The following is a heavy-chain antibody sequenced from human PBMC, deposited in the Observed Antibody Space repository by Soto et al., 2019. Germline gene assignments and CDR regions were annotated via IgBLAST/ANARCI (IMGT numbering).Heavy chain of an antibody. CDR3: AKDHRISLVRGVANYYYGMDV. Sequence: LRLSCAASGFTFTYYAMHWVRQAPGKGLEWGSVMSSDGSYKHYIDSVKGRFTISRDNSKNTLYLQMNSLRTEDTAIYYCAKDHRISLVRGVANYYYGMDVWGQGTTVTVSS. CDR1: GFTFTYYA. V-gene: IGHV3-30*18. J-gene: IGHJ6*02. D-gene: IGHD3-10*01. CDR2: MSSDGSYK.